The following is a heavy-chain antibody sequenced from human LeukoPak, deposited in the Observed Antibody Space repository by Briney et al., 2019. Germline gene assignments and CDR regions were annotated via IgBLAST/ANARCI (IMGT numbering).Heavy chain of an antibody. CDR2: IYYSGST. CDR1: GDSISSDSYY. V-gene: IGHV4-39*01. Sequence: PSETLSLTCTVSGDSISSDSYYWGWIRQPPGKGLEWIGTIYYSGSTYYNPSLKSRVTISVDTSKNQFSLKLSSVTAEDTAVYYCARQNYFDSSGCFVYWGQGTLVTVSS. CDR3: ARQNYFDSSGCFVY. D-gene: IGHD3-22*01. J-gene: IGHJ4*02.